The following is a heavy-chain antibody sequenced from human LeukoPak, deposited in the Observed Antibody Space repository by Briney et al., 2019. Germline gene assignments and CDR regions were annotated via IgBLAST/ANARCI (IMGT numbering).Heavy chain of an antibody. CDR1: GFTFSDHY. CDR3: ASGAVAGRFDY. Sequence: PGGSLRLSCAAPGFTFSDHYMDWVRQAPGKGLEWVGRTRNKANSYTTEYAASVKGRFTISRDDSKNSLYLQMNSLKTEDTAVYYCASGAVAGRFDYWGQGTLVTVSS. D-gene: IGHD6-19*01. V-gene: IGHV3-72*01. J-gene: IGHJ4*02. CDR2: TRNKANSYTT.